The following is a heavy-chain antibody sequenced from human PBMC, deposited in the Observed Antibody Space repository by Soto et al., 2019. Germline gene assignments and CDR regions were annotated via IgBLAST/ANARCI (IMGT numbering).Heavy chain of an antibody. D-gene: IGHD4-4*01. Sequence: GGSLRLSCAASGFTFSSYAMSWVRQAPGKGLEWVSGISGSGGSTYYADSVKGRFTISRDNSKNTLYLQMNSLRAEDAAVYYCLGDDYSNHGMFAFDIWGQGTMVTVSS. CDR1: GFTFSSYA. V-gene: IGHV3-23*01. J-gene: IGHJ3*02. CDR2: ISGSGGST. CDR3: LGDDYSNHGMFAFDI.